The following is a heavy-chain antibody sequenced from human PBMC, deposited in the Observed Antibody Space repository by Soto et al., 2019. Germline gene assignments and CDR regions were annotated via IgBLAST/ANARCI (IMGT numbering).Heavy chain of an antibody. D-gene: IGHD2-15*01. CDR1: GFTFSSYS. CDR2: ISSSSSYI. CDR3: ARAEGDRGAFDS. V-gene: IGHV3-21*01. Sequence: GESLKISCAASGFTFSSYSMNWVRQAPGKGLEWVSSISSSSSYIYYADSVKGRFTISRDNAKNSLYLQMNSLRAEDTAVYYCARAEGDRGAFDSWGQGTMVTVSS. J-gene: IGHJ3*02.